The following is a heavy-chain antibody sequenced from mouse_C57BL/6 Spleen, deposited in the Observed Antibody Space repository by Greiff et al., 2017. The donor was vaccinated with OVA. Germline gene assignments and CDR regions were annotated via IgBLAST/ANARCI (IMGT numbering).Heavy chain of an antibody. V-gene: IGHV1-64*01. CDR2: IHPNSGST. Sequence: QVQLQQSGAELVKPGASVKLSCKASGYTFTSYWMHWVKQRPGQGLEWIGMIHPNSGSTNYNEKFKSKATLTVDKSSSTAYMQLSSLTSEDSAVYYCARGGYGNYFFDYWGQGTTRTVSS. J-gene: IGHJ2*01. CDR1: GYTFTSYW. D-gene: IGHD2-1*01. CDR3: ARGGYGNYFFDY.